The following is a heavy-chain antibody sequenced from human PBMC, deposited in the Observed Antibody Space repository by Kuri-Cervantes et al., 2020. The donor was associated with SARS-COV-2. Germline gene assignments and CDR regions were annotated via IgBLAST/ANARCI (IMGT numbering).Heavy chain of an antibody. CDR3: ARNVKYRQPYYYMDV. CDR1: GGSISSRDHY. V-gene: IGHV4-30-4*08. D-gene: IGHD6-6*01. Sequence: SCTVSGGSISSRDHYWSWIRQPPGKGLEWIGYIYYSGSTSYNASLKSRVTISVDTSKNQFSLKLSSVTAADTAVYYCARNVKYRQPYYYMDVWGKGTTVTVSS. J-gene: IGHJ6*03. CDR2: IYYSGST.